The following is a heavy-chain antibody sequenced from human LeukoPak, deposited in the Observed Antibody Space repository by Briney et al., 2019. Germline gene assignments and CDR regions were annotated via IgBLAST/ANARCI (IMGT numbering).Heavy chain of an antibody. CDR2: ISGSGGST. J-gene: IGHJ4*02. CDR3: ATAGNYRFDY. Sequence: PGGSLRLSCAASGFTFSSYAMSWVRQAPGKGLEWVSAISGSGGSTNYADSVKGRFTISRDNAKNTLYLQMNSLRAEDTAVYYCATAGNYRFDYWGQGTLVTVSS. V-gene: IGHV3-23*01. D-gene: IGHD1-7*01. CDR1: GFTFSSYA.